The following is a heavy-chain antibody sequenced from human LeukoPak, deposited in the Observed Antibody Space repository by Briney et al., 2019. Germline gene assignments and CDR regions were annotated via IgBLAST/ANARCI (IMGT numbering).Heavy chain of an antibody. CDR3: AKEVRIAAAGFFDY. J-gene: IGHJ4*02. Sequence: GASVKVSCKASGYTFTSYYMHWVRQAPGQGLEWMGIINPSGGSTNYAQKFQGRVTMTRDTSTSTVYMELSSLRSEDTAVYHCAKEVRIAAAGFFDYWGQGTLVTISS. CDR1: GYTFTSYY. D-gene: IGHD6-13*01. V-gene: IGHV1-46*01. CDR2: INPSGGST.